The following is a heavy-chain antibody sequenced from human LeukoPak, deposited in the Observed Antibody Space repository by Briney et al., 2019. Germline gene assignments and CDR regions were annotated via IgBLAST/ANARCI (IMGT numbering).Heavy chain of an antibody. CDR2: INHSGST. V-gene: IGHV4-34*01. J-gene: IGHJ4*02. Sequence: SETLSLTCAVYGGSFSGYYWSWIRQPPGKGLEWIGEINHSGSTNYNPSLKSRVTISVDTSKNQFSLKLSSVTAADTPVYYCARGRGYRLVYFDYWGQGTLVTVSS. CDR1: GGSFSGYY. CDR3: ARGRGYRLVYFDY. D-gene: IGHD5-24*01.